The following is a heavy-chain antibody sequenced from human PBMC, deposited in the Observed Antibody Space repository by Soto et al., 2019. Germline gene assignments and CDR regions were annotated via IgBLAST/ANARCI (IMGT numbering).Heavy chain of an antibody. CDR3: NTDQRIVVVVAASLHAFDI. CDR1: GFTFSSYS. J-gene: IGHJ3*02. V-gene: IGHV3-48*01. D-gene: IGHD2-15*01. Sequence: EVQLVESGGGLVQPGGSLRLSCAASGFTFSSYSMNWVRQAPGKGLEWVSYISSSSSTIYYADSVKGRFTISRDNAKNSLYLQMNSLKTEDTVVYYCNTDQRIVVVVAASLHAFDIWGQGTMVTVSS. CDR2: ISSSSSTI.